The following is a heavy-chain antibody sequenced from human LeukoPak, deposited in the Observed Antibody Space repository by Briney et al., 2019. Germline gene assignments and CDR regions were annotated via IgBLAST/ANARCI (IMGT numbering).Heavy chain of an antibody. V-gene: IGHV1-18*01. J-gene: IGHJ6*02. CDR1: GYTLTSYG. Sequence: ASVKVSCKASGYTLTSYGISWVRQAPGQGLEWMGWISAYNGDTNYPQKLQGRLTMTIDTSTSTAYMELRSLRSDDTAVYYCARRSSLWFGESYYDYYGMDVWGQGTTVTVSS. CDR3: ARRSSLWFGESYYDYYGMDV. CDR2: ISAYNGDT. D-gene: IGHD3-10*01.